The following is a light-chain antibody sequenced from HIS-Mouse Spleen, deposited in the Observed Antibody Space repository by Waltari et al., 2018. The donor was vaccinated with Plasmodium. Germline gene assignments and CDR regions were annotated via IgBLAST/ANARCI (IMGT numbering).Light chain of an antibody. Sequence: SYELTQPPSVSVSPGQTARITCSGAALPKKYAYWDQQKSGQAPVLVLYEDSKRPSGIPERFSGASSGTMATVTISGAQVEDEADYYCYSTDSSGNHRVFGGGTKLTVL. J-gene: IGLJ3*02. CDR2: EDS. CDR3: YSTDSSGNHRV. CDR1: ALPKKY. V-gene: IGLV3-10*01.